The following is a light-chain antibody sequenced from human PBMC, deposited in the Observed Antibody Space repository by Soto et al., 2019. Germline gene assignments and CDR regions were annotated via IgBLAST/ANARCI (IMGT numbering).Light chain of an antibody. J-gene: IGKJ2*01. CDR1: QDIRSW. Sequence: DVQMTQSPSSVSASVGDRVTITCRASQDIRSWLTWYQHKPGQAPKLLIYVASPLQNGVPSRVSGSGSGTDFTLTISSLQPEDFATYYCQQANGFPHTFGQGTRLDIK. CDR3: QQANGFPHT. CDR2: VAS. V-gene: IGKV1-12*01.